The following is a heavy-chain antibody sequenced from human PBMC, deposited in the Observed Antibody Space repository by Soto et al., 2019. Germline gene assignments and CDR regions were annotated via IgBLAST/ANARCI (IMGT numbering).Heavy chain of an antibody. D-gene: IGHD3-3*01. CDR2: ISSSSSYI. V-gene: IGHV3-21*01. CDR3: ARDVLRYYDFSGMDV. CDR1: GFTFSSYS. J-gene: IGHJ6*02. Sequence: PGGSLRLSCAASGFTFSSYSMNWVRQAPGKGLEWVSSISSSSSYIYYADSVKGRFTISRDNAKNSLYLQMNSLRAEDTAVYYCARDVLRYYDFSGMDVWGQGTTVTVSS.